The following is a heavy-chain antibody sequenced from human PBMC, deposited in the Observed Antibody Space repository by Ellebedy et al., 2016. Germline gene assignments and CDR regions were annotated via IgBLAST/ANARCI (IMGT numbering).Heavy chain of an antibody. CDR2: IYYSGST. CDR1: GGSVSSGSYY. V-gene: IGHV4-61*01. CDR3: ARDVAKSKSALGDY. J-gene: IGHJ4*02. Sequence: SETLSLTCTVSGGSVSSGSYYWSWIRQPPGKGLEWIGYIYYSGSTNYNPSLKSRVTISVDTSKNQFSLKLSSVTAADTAVYYCARDVAKSKSALGDYWGQGTLVTVSS. D-gene: IGHD2-21*01.